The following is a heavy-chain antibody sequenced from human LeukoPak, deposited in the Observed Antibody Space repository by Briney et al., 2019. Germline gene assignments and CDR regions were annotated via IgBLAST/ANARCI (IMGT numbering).Heavy chain of an antibody. D-gene: IGHD3-10*01. Sequence: SETLSLTCTVSGDSISSYHWSWIRQPAGKGLEWIGRISTSGGTNYNPSLKSRLTMSVDTSKNQFSLKLSSVTAADTALYYCARGGGSGSYYNRPPPMDVWGKGTTVTVSS. V-gene: IGHV4-4*07. CDR3: ARGGGSGSYYNRPPPMDV. CDR1: GDSISSYH. J-gene: IGHJ6*03. CDR2: ISTSGGT.